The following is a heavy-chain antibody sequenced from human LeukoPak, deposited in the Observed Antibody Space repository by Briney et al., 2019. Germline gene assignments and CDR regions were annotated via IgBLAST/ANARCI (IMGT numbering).Heavy chain of an antibody. CDR2: INHSGST. D-gene: IGHD3-22*01. CDR1: GGSFSGYY. Sequence: PSETLSLTCAVYGGSFSGYYWSWIRQPPGKGLEWIGEINHSGSTNYNPSLKSRVTMSVDTSKNQFSLKLSSVTAADTAVYYCARYSSGRIDYWGQGTLVTVSS. V-gene: IGHV4-34*01. J-gene: IGHJ4*02. CDR3: ARYSSGRIDY.